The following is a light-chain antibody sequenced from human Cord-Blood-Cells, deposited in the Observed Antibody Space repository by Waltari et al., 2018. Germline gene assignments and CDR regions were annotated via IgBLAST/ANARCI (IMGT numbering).Light chain of an antibody. CDR2: AAS. V-gene: IGKV1-39*01. J-gene: IGKJ2*03. CDR3: QHSYSTPMYS. Sequence: DIQMTQSPSSLSASVGDRVTITCRASQSISSYLNWYQQKPGKAPKLLIYAASSLQSGVPSRFSGSGSVTDFTLTISSLQPEDFATYYCQHSYSTPMYSFGQGTKLEIK. CDR1: QSISSY.